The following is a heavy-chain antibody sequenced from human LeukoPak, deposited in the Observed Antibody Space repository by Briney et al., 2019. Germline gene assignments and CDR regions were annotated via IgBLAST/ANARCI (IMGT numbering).Heavy chain of an antibody. CDR3: ARPTDGDSTRYGMDV. CDR2: IYSGGST. Sequence: GGSLRLSCAASGFVVGGNYMSWVRQAPGKGLEWVSVIYSGGSTYYADSVMGRFSTSRDSSTSTLFLQMDSLRVEDTAMYYCARPTDGDSTRYGMDVWGQGTTVIVSS. D-gene: IGHD2-21*02. J-gene: IGHJ6*02. V-gene: IGHV3-53*01. CDR1: GFVVGGNY.